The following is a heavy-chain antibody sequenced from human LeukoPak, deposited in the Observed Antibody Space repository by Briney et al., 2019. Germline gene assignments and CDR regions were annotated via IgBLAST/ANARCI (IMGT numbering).Heavy chain of an antibody. V-gene: IGHV3-33*01. Sequence: PTGGSLRLSCAASGFTFRSHGMHWVRQAPGKGLEWVAFIWYDGSNKYYTDSVKGRFTISRDNSKNTLYLQMNSLRAEDTAVYYCAGDRATSYFDYWGQGALVTISS. CDR1: GFTFRSHG. D-gene: IGHD1-26*01. CDR3: AGDRATSYFDY. J-gene: IGHJ4*02. CDR2: IWYDGSNK.